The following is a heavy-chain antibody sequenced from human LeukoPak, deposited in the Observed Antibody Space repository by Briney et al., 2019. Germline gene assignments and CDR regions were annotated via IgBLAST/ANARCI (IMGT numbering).Heavy chain of an antibody. D-gene: IGHD6-19*01. J-gene: IGHJ4*02. CDR2: ITRSSDSR. Sequence: PGGSLRLSCAAFGFIFSSYNMNWARQAPGKGLEWVSSITRSSDSRHYADSVKGRFTISRDNAKNSLYLHMNGLRAEDTAVYYCAVQSSGAVYWGQGTPVTVSS. CDR1: GFIFSSYN. V-gene: IGHV3-21*01. CDR3: AVQSSGAVY.